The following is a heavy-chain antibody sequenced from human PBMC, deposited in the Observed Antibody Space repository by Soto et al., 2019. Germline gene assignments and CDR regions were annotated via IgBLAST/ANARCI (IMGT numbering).Heavy chain of an antibody. J-gene: IGHJ6*03. V-gene: IGHV1-18*01. CDR1: GYTFTSYG. CDR2: ISAYNGNT. Sequence: QVQLVQSGAEVKKPGASVKVSCKASGYTFTSYGISWVRQAPGQGLEWMGWISAYNGNTNYAQKLQGRVTMTTDTSTRTAYMELRSLRSDDTAVYYCARGPHYDFWSAGYYYYMDVWGKGTTVTVSS. CDR3: ARGPHYDFWSAGYYYYMDV. D-gene: IGHD3-3*01.